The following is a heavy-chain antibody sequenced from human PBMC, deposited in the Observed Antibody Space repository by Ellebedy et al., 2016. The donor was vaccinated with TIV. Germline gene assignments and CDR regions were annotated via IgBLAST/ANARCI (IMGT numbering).Heavy chain of an antibody. V-gene: IGHV4-4*07. CDR1: GASINSYY. J-gene: IGHJ4*02. CDR2: MYTSGTT. CDR3: ARGVMVDY. Sequence: SETLSLTXTVSGASINSYYWSWIRQPAGKGLEWIGRMYTSGTTKYNPSLESRVIMSGDTSKNQFSLRLTSVTAADTAVYYCARGVMVDYWGQGTLVTVSS. D-gene: IGHD2-8*01.